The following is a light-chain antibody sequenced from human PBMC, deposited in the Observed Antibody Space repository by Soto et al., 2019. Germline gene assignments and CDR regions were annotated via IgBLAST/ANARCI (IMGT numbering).Light chain of an antibody. Sequence: EIVLTQSPVTLSLSPGRRSTVSCRASQSVSSSYLAWYQKKPGQAPRLVIYGASRRATGIPDRFSGSGSGTDFTLTISRLEPEDFAVYYGQQYGSSPPITFGQGTRLEIK. CDR2: GAS. J-gene: IGKJ5*01. CDR3: QQYGSSPPIT. CDR1: QSVSSSY. V-gene: IGKV3-20*01.